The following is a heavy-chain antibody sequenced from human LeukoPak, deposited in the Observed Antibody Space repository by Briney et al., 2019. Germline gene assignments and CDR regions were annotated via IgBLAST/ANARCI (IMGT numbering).Heavy chain of an antibody. V-gene: IGHV3-23*01. CDR1: GFTFSSYA. J-gene: IGHJ4*02. CDR3: AKMLICSSTSCYGLYWDY. D-gene: IGHD2-2*01. CDR2: ISGSGGST. Sequence: GGSLRLSCAASGFTFSSYAMSWVRQAPGKGLEWVSAISGSGGSTYYADSVKGRFTISRDNSKNTLYLQMNSLRAEDTAVYYCAKMLICSSTSCYGLYWDYWGQGTLVTVSS.